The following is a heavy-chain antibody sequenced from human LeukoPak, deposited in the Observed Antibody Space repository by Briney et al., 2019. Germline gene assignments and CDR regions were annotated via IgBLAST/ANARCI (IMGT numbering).Heavy chain of an antibody. CDR2: TFYRSKWYN. V-gene: IGHV6-1*01. Sequence: SQTLSLTCAISGDSVSSNSAAWNWIRESPSRGLEWLGRTFYRSKWYNDYAESVKSRIIISPDTSKNQFSLQLNSVTPEDTAVYYCARARHHDMRPFDIWGQGTMVTVS. D-gene: IGHD3-9*01. CDR1: GDSVSSNSAA. J-gene: IGHJ3*02. CDR3: ARARHHDMRPFDI.